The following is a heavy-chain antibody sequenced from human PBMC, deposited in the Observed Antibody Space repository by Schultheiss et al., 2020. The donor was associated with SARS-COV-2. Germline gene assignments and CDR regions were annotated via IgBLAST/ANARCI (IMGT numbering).Heavy chain of an antibody. CDR2: IIPIFGTA. CDR3: ARGVVTKYYNYYGMDV. Sequence: SVKVSCKASGGTFSSYAISWVRQAPGQGLEWMGGIIPIFGTANYAQKFQGRVTITRDTSASTAYMELSSLRSEDTAVYYCARGVVTKYYNYYGMDVWGQGTTVTVSS. V-gene: IGHV1-69*05. J-gene: IGHJ6*02. CDR1: GGTFSSYA. D-gene: IGHD4-23*01.